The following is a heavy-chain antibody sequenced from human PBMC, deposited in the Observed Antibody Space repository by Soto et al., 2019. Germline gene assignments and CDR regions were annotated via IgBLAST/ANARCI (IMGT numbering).Heavy chain of an antibody. CDR2: ISGSGGST. CDR1: GFTFSSYA. D-gene: IGHD6-13*01. CDR3: AKDLAFIAAAGTGY. Sequence: GESLKISCAASGFTFSSYAMSWVRQAPGKGLEWVSAISGSGGSTYYADSVKGRFTISRDNSKNTLYLQMNSLRAEDTAVYYCAKDLAFIAAAGTGYWGQGTLVTVSS. V-gene: IGHV3-23*01. J-gene: IGHJ4*02.